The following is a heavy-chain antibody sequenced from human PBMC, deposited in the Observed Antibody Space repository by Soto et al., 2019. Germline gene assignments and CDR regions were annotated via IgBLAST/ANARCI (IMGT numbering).Heavy chain of an antibody. Sequence: PGGSLRLSCAASGFTFSDHYMDWVRQAPGKGLEWVGRTRNKANSYTTEYAASVKGRFAISRDDSKNSLYLQMNSLKTEDTAVYYCAREGYGDCGSLDYWGQGTLVTVSS. V-gene: IGHV3-72*01. CDR3: AREGYGDCGSLDY. CDR2: TRNKANSYTT. CDR1: GFTFSDHY. J-gene: IGHJ4*02. D-gene: IGHD4-17*01.